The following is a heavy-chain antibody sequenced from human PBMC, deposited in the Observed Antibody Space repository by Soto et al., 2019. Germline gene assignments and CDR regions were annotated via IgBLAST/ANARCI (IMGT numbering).Heavy chain of an antibody. CDR1: GFTFSSFG. V-gene: IGHV3-21*01. CDR2: ISNAGNYK. CDR3: ARGPEDEVISYSRTSQFDT. J-gene: IGHJ5*02. Sequence: GGSLRLSCKASGFTFSSFGMNWVRQAPGKGLEWVSSISNAGNYKYYGDSVKGRFTISRDNVEKSLFLHMSSLRADDTAVYYCARGPEDEVISYSRTSQFDTWGQGTPVTISS. D-gene: IGHD3-10*01.